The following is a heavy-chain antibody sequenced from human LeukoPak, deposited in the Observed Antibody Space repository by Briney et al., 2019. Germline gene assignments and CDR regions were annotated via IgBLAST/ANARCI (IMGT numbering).Heavy chain of an antibody. CDR3: ARDLTTPPYNWFDP. Sequence: SGPTLVKPSETLSLTCTVSGGSISTYYWSWIRQPVGKGLEWIGLISTTGSPKYNPSLKSRVTMSVDTSKNQFSLKLSSVTAADTAVYYCARDLTTPPYNWFDPWGQGTLVTVSS. CDR2: ISTTGSP. D-gene: IGHD4/OR15-4a*01. V-gene: IGHV4-4*07. J-gene: IGHJ5*02. CDR1: GGSISTYY.